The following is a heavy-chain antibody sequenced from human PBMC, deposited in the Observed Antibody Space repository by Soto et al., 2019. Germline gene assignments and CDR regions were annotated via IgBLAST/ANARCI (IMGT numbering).Heavy chain of an antibody. J-gene: IGHJ5*02. CDR1: GFTFSSYA. CDR3: AKDGGAIAAAGIGWFDP. CDR2: ISGSGGST. V-gene: IGHV3-23*01. Sequence: EVQLLESGGGLVQPGGSLRLSCAASGFTFSSYAMSWVRQAPGKGLEWVAAISGSGGSTYYADSVKGRFTISRDNSKNTLYLQMNSLRAEDTALYYCAKDGGAIAAAGIGWFDPWGQGTLVTVSS. D-gene: IGHD6-13*01.